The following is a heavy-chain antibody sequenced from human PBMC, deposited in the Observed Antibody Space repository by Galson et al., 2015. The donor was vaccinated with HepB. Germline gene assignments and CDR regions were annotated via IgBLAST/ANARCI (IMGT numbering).Heavy chain of an antibody. CDR2: ISAYNGNT. CDR3: ARALYYYDSSGYYRY. J-gene: IGHJ4*02. V-gene: IGHV1-18*04. CDR1: GYTFTSYG. Sequence: SVKVSCKASGYTFTSYGISWVRQAPGQGLEWMGWISAYNGNTNYAQKLQGRVTMTTDTSTSTAYMELRSLRSDDTAVYYCARALYYYDSSGYYRYWGQGTLVTVSS. D-gene: IGHD3-22*01.